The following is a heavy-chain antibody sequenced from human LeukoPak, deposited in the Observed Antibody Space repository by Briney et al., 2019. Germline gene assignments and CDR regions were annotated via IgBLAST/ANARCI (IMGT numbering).Heavy chain of an antibody. CDR2: ISWNSGSI. D-gene: IGHD7-27*01. J-gene: IGHJ4*02. CDR3: ARGGGTGEFDY. Sequence: GGSLRLSCAASGFTFDDYAMHWVRQAPGKGLEWVSGISWNSGSIGYADSVKGRFTISRDNAKNSLYLQMNSLRAEDTAVYYCARGGGTGEFDYWGQGALVTVSS. CDR1: GFTFDDYA. V-gene: IGHV3-9*01.